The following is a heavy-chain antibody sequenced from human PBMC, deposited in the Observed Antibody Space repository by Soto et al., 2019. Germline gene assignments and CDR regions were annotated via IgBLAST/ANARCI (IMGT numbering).Heavy chain of an antibody. Sequence: VGSLILSCAASGFTVSSNYMSWVRQAPGKGLEWVSVIYSGGSTYYADSVKGRFTISRDNSKNTLYLQMNSLRAEDTAVYYCARGAPRLAVAGTLHYWGQGTLVTVSS. D-gene: IGHD6-19*01. J-gene: IGHJ4*02. V-gene: IGHV3-53*01. CDR3: ARGAPRLAVAGTLHY. CDR1: GFTVSSNY. CDR2: IYSGGST.